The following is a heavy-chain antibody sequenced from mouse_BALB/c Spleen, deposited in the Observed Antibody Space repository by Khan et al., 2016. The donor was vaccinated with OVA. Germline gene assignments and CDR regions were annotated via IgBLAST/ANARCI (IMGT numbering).Heavy chain of an antibody. J-gene: IGHJ2*01. CDR1: GFSLTSYG. Sequence: VELVESGPGLVAPSQSLSITCNVSGFSLTSYGIHWVRQPPGKGLEWLGIIWAGGSTHYNSALMYRLSIRKDNSRSQVFLKMNSLQTDDTAMYFCARNRESDYFDYWGQGTTLTVSS. CDR3: ARNRESDYFDY. D-gene: IGHD2-14*01. CDR2: IWAGGST. V-gene: IGHV2-9*02.